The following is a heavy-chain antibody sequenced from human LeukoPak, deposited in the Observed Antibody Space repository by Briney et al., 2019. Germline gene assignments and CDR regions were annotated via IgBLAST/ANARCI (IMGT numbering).Heavy chain of an antibody. V-gene: IGHV3-33*01. CDR3: ARDLRRYCSGGSCYSFDY. CDR1: GFTFSSYG. J-gene: IGHJ4*02. D-gene: IGHD2-15*01. Sequence: GRSLRLSCAASGFTFSSYGMHWVRQAPGKGLEWVAVIWYDGSNKYYADSVKGRFTISGDNSKNTLYLQMNSLRAEDTAVYYCARDLRRYCSGGSCYSFDYWGQGTLVTVSS. CDR2: IWYDGSNK.